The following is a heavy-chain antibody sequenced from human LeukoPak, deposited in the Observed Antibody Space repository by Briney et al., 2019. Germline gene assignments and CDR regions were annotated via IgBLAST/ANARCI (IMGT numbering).Heavy chain of an antibody. J-gene: IGHJ5*02. V-gene: IGHV1-46*01. CDR1: GYTFTSYY. Sequence: ASVKVSCKASGYTFTSYYMHWVRQAPGQGLEWMGIINHSGGSTSYAQKFQGRVTMTRDTSTSTVYMELSSLRSEDTAVYYCARQSYRGSYLLYWFDPWGQGTLVTVSS. CDR3: ARQSYRGSYLLYWFDP. CDR2: INHSGGST. D-gene: IGHD1-26*01.